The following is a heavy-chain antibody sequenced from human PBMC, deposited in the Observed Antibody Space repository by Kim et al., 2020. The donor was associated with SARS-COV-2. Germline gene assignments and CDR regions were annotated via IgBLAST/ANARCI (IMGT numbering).Heavy chain of an antibody. CDR3: AKNGGNSDYYFDY. D-gene: IGHD2-21*02. V-gene: IGHV3-33*06. J-gene: IGHJ4*02. CDR2: IWYDGSNK. CDR1: GFTFSSYA. Sequence: GGSLRLSCAASGFTFSSYAMHWVRQAPGKGLEWVAVIWYDGSNKYYADSVKGRFTISRDNSKNTLYLQMNSLRAEDTAVYYCAKNGGNSDYYFDYWGQGTLVTVSS.